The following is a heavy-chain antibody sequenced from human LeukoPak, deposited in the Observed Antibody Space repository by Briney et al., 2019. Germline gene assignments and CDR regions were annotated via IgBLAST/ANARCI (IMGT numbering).Heavy chain of an antibody. J-gene: IGHJ5*02. V-gene: IGHV1-69*04. CDR1: GGTFSSYA. D-gene: IGHD2-2*02. CDR3: AKDPPRVVPAAIARFDP. Sequence: GASVKVSCKASGGTFSSYAISWVRQAPGQGLEWMGRIIPILGIANYAQKFQGRVTITADKSTSTAYMELSSLRSEDTAVYYCAKDPPRVVPAAIARFDPWGQGTLVTVSS. CDR2: IIPILGIA.